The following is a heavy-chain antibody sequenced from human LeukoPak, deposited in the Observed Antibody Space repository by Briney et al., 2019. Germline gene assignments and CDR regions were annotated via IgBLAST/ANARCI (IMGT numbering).Heavy chain of an antibody. Sequence: SETLSLTCTVSGGSISSGDYYWSWIRQPPGKGLEWIGYIYYSGSTYYNPSLKSRVTISVDTSKNQFSLKLSSVTAADTAVYYCARAAYCGGDCRMLNWFDPWGQGTLVTVSS. D-gene: IGHD2-21*02. CDR3: ARAAYCGGDCRMLNWFDP. V-gene: IGHV4-30-4*01. J-gene: IGHJ5*02. CDR1: GGSISSGDYY. CDR2: IYYSGST.